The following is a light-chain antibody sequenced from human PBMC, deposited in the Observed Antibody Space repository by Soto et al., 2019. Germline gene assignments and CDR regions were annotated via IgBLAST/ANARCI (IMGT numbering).Light chain of an antibody. CDR2: AAS. V-gene: IGKV1-39*01. Sequence: DIQMTQSPSSLSASVVDRVTITCRASQTISTSLNWYQQKAGLALKLLIDAASSLQSGVPSRVSGSGSGTDFTLTISSLQPEDFATYYCQQTYSTPPTFGQGTKVDI. J-gene: IGKJ1*01. CDR3: QQTYSTPPT. CDR1: QTISTS.